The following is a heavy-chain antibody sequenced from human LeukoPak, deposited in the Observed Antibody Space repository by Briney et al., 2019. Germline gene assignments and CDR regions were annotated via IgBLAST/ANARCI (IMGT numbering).Heavy chain of an antibody. V-gene: IGHV1-69*05. CDR1: GYTLTELS. Sequence: SVKVSCKVSGYTLTELSMHWVRQAPGQGLEWMGGIIPIFGTANYAQKFQGRVTITTDESTSTAYMELSSLRSEDTAVYYCARVNSLDAFDIWGQGTMVTVSS. D-gene: IGHD4-23*01. J-gene: IGHJ3*02. CDR2: IIPIFGTA. CDR3: ARVNSLDAFDI.